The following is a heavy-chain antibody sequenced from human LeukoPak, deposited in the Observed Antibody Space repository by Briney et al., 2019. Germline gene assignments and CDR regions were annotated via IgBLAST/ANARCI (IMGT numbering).Heavy chain of an antibody. CDR3: ARDRGYTYAHPLDY. J-gene: IGHJ4*02. CDR2: ILYDGSNK. Sequence: GGSLRLSCAASGFTFSSYTMHWVRQAPGKGLEWVALILYDGSNKYYADSVKGRFTISRGNSHNTLYLQMNSLRAEDTALYYCARDRGYTYAHPLDYWGQGTLVTVSS. V-gene: IGHV3-33*01. D-gene: IGHD5-18*01. CDR1: GFTFSSYT.